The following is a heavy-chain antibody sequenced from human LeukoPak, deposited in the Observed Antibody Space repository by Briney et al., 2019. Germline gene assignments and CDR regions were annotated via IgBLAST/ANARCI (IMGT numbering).Heavy chain of an antibody. CDR1: GYTLTELS. CDR3: ATAPRPYNIVGATSRPKGHDAFDI. D-gene: IGHD1-26*01. CDR2: FDPEDGET. Sequence: ASVKVSCKVSGYTLTELSMHWVRQAPGKGLEWMGGFDPEDGETIYAQKFQGRVTMTEDTSTDTAYMELSSPRSEDTAVYYCATAPRPYNIVGATSRPKGHDAFDIWGQGTMVTVSS. V-gene: IGHV1-24*01. J-gene: IGHJ3*02.